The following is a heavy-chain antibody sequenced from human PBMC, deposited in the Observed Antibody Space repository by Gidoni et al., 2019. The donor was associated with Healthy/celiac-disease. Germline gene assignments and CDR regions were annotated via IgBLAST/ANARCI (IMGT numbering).Heavy chain of an antibody. Sequence: QLQLQESGPGLVKPSETLSLTCTVSGGSISSSSYYWGGSRQPPGQGLEWIGSIYYRGSTYYTPSLKSRVTISVDTSKNQFSLKRSSVTAADTAVYYCARRPLTFGGVDWGQGTLVTVSS. J-gene: IGHJ4*02. CDR2: IYYRGST. D-gene: IGHD3-16*01. CDR3: ARRPLTFGGVD. CDR1: GGSISSSSYY. V-gene: IGHV4-39*01.